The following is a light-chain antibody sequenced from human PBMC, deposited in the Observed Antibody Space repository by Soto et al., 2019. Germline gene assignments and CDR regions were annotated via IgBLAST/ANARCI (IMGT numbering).Light chain of an antibody. Sequence: QSSLTQPPSASGTPGQRVTISCSGSNSNIGNNTVNWYQQLPGTAPKLLIYSDHQRPSGVPDRFSGSKSGTSASLAISGLQSEDEADYYCAAWNDSLNGHVVFGGGTQLTVL. CDR3: AAWNDSLNGHVV. J-gene: IGLJ2*01. V-gene: IGLV1-44*01. CDR2: SDH. CDR1: NSNIGNNT.